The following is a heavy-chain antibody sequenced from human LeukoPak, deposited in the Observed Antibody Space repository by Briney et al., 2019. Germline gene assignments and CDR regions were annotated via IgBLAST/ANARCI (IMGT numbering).Heavy chain of an antibody. CDR1: GGSISSGGYY. J-gene: IGHJ4*02. V-gene: IGHV4-31*03. CDR2: IYYSGST. D-gene: IGHD6-13*01. Sequence: SETLSLTCTVSGGSISSGGYYWSWIRQHPGKGLEWIGYIYYSGSTYYNPSLKSRVTISVDTSKNQFSLKLSSVTAADTAVYYCARNRVVAAADIWGQGTLVTVSS. CDR3: ARNRVVAAADI.